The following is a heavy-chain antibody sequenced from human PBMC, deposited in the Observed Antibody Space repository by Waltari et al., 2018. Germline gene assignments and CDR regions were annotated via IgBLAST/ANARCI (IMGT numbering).Heavy chain of an antibody. CDR3: ARETEEGFDY. V-gene: IGHV3-30-3*01. J-gene: IGHJ4*02. CDR1: GFTFSSYA. D-gene: IGHD2-21*02. Sequence: QVQLVESGGGVVQPGRSLRLSCAASGFTFSSYAMHWVRQAPGKGLEWVAGISYDGSNKYYADSVKGRFTISRDNSKNTLYLQMNSLRAEDTAVYYCARETEEGFDYWGQGTLVTVSS. CDR2: ISYDGSNK.